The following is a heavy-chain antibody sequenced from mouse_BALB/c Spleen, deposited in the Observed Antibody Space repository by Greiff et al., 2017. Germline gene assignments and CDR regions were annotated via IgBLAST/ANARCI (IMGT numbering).Heavy chain of an antibody. CDR1: GFTFSSFG. Sequence: EVQGVESGGGLVQPGGSRKLSCAASGFTFSSFGMHWVRQAPEKGLEWVAYISSGSSTIYYADTVKGRFTISRDNPKNTLFLQMTSLRSEDTAMYYCARSLEYGNLYYAMDYWGQGTSVTVSS. J-gene: IGHJ4*01. V-gene: IGHV5-17*02. D-gene: IGHD2-10*02. CDR3: ARSLEYGNLYYAMDY. CDR2: ISSGSSTI.